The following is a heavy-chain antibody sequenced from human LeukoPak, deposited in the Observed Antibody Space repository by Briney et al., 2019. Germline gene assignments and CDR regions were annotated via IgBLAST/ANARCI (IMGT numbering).Heavy chain of an antibody. CDR2: ISPDGITT. V-gene: IGHV3-74*01. D-gene: IGHD1-7*01. CDR1: GFTFDNSW. Sequence: PGGSLRLSCAASGFTFDNSWIHWVRQGPGRGLVWVSRISPDGITTNYADSVKGRFTISRDNAMNTLYLQMNSLGAEDTAVYYCATAGNYRFDNWGQGTLVTVSS. J-gene: IGHJ4*02. CDR3: ATAGNYRFDN.